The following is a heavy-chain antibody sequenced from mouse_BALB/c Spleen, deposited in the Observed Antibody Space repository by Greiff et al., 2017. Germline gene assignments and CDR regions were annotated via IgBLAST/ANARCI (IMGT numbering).Heavy chain of an antibody. CDR1: GYTFTSYV. V-gene: IGHV1-14*01. CDR2: INPYNDGT. CDR3: VRFYGNGMDY. D-gene: IGHD2-1*01. Sequence: EVKLVESGPELVKPGASVKMSCTASGYTFTSYVMHWVKQKPGQGLEWIGYINPYNDGTKYNEKFKGKATLTSDKSSSTAYMELSSLTSEDSAVYYCVRFYGNGMDYWGQGTSVTVSS. J-gene: IGHJ4*01.